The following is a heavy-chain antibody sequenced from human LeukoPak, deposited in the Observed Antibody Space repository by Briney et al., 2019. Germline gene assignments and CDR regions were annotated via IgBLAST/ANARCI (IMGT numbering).Heavy chain of an antibody. D-gene: IGHD6-13*01. V-gene: IGHV3-21*01. CDR2: ISSSSSYI. J-gene: IGHJ4*02. CDR1: GFTLSSYS. Sequence: PGGSLRLSCAASGFTLSSYSMNWVRQAPGKGLEWVSSISSSSSYIYYADSVKGRFTISRDNAKNSLYLQMNSLRAEDTAVYYCARDHGYSSSWYPYYFDYWGQGTLVTVSS. CDR3: ARDHGYSSSWYPYYFDY.